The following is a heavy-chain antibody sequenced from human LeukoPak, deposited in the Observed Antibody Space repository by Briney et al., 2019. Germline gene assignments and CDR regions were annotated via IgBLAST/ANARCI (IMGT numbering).Heavy chain of an antibody. CDR1: GGSISSYY. J-gene: IGHJ4*02. CDR2: IYYSGST. Sequence: SGTLSLTCTVSGGSISSYYWSWMLQPPGKGLEWIGYIYYSGSTNYNPSLKSPVTISVDTSKNQFSLKLSSVTAADTAVYYCAREGVLGATDYWGQGTLVTVSS. CDR3: AREGVLGATDY. D-gene: IGHD1-26*01. V-gene: IGHV4-59*01.